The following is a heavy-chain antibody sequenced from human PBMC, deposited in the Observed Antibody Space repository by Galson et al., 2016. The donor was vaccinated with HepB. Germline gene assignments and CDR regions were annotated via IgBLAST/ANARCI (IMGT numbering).Heavy chain of an antibody. D-gene: IGHD1-14*01. Sequence: SLRLSCAASGFTFTSHWMHWVRQAPGKGLEWVANINQGGGEKYYVDSVKGRFTISRDNFKTSLYLQMNSLRAEDTAVYYCANHRGWGQGTLVTVSS. CDR3: ANHRG. CDR2: INQGGGEK. V-gene: IGHV3-7*03. J-gene: IGHJ4*02. CDR1: GFTFTSHW.